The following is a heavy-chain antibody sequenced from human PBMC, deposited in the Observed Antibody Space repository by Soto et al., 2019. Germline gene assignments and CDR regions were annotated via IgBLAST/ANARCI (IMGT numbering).Heavy chain of an antibody. J-gene: IGHJ3*02. CDR1: GYTFTSYA. CDR3: ARWPTTGTTLDDAFDI. CDR2: INAGNGNT. Sequence: GASVKVSCKASGYTFTSYAMHWVRQAPGQRLEWMGWINAGNGNTKYSQKFQGRVTITRDTSAGTAYMELSSLRSEDTAVYYCARWPTTGTTLDDAFDIWGQGTMVTVSS. D-gene: IGHD1-7*01. V-gene: IGHV1-3*01.